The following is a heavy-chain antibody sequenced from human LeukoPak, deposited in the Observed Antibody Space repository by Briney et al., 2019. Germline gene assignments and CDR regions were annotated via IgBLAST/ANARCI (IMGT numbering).Heavy chain of an antibody. Sequence: GESLRLSCAASGFTFSTYWMSWVRQAPGKGPEWVANIKQDGSEKYYVDSVKGRFTISRDNAKNSLYLQMSSLRADDTAVYYCARDLPTGSDYFDYWGQGTLVTVSS. CDR3: ARDLPTGSDYFDY. D-gene: IGHD6-6*01. CDR2: IKQDGSEK. CDR1: GFTFSTYW. V-gene: IGHV3-7*01. J-gene: IGHJ4*02.